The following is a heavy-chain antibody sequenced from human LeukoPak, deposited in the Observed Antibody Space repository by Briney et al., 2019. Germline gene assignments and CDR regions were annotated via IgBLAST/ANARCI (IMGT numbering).Heavy chain of an antibody. J-gene: IGHJ3*02. CDR2: IKQDGSEK. Sequence: GGSLRLTCAASGFTFSSYWMSWVRQAPGKGLEWVANIKQDGSEKYYVDSVKGRFTISRDNAKNSLYLQMNSLRAEDTAVYYCASATRSYFDAFDIWGQGTMVTVSS. CDR1: GFTFSSYW. V-gene: IGHV3-7*01. D-gene: IGHD1-26*01. CDR3: ASATRSYFDAFDI.